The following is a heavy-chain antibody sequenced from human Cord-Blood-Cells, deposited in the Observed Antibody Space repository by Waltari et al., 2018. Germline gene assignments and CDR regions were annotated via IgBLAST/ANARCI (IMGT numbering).Heavy chain of an antibody. D-gene: IGHD2-15*01. Sequence: QVQLQQWGAGLLKPSETLSLTCAVYGGSFSGYYWSWIRQPPGKGLEWIGEINHSGSTNYNPSLKVRVTISVDTSKNQFSLKLSSVTAADTAVYYCARRGTYCSGGSCYSWFDPWGQGTLVTVSS. J-gene: IGHJ5*02. CDR3: ARRGTYCSGGSCYSWFDP. V-gene: IGHV4-34*01. CDR1: GGSFSGYY. CDR2: INHSGST.